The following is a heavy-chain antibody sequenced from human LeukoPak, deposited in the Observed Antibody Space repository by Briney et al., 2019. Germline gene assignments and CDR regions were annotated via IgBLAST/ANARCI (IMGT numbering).Heavy chain of an antibody. D-gene: IGHD6-13*01. CDR2: IYSGGST. V-gene: IGHV3-53*01. CDR3: ACIAAAGIPLKNPYDY. Sequence: GGSLRLSCAASGFTVSSNYMSWVRQAPGKGLEWVSVIYSGGSTYYADSVKGRFTISRDNSKNTLYLQMNSLRAEDTAVYYCACIAAAGIPLKNPYDYWGQGTLVTVSS. CDR1: GFTVSSNY. J-gene: IGHJ4*02.